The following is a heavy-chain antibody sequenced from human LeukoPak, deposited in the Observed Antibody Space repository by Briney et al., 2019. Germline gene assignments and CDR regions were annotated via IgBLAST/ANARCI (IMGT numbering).Heavy chain of an antibody. V-gene: IGHV3-21*01. CDR3: VGTPGRFWSGYYPDY. CDR2: ISSSSSYI. CDR1: GFTFSSYS. D-gene: IGHD3-3*01. Sequence: KTGGSLRLSCAASGFTFSSYSMTWVRQAPGKGLEWVSSISSSSSYIYYADSVKGRFTISRDNAKNSLYLQMNSLRAEDTAVYYCVGTPGRFWSGYYPDYWGQGTLVTVSS. J-gene: IGHJ4*02.